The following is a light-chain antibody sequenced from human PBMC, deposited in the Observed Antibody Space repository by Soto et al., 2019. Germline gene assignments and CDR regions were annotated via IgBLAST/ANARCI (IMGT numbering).Light chain of an antibody. CDR3: QQYDSYSWT. J-gene: IGKJ1*01. Sequence: DIQMTQSPSTLSASVGDRVTITCRASQSISSWLAWYQQKPGKAPKLLIYDASSLESGVPSRFSGSGSGTEFTLTISSLQPDDFATYYCQQYDSYSWTFDQGTKVDI. CDR2: DAS. V-gene: IGKV1-5*01. CDR1: QSISSW.